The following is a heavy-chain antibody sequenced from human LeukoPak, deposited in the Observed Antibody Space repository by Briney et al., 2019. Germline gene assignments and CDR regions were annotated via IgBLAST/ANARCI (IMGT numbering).Heavy chain of an antibody. Sequence: ASVKVSCKASGYTFTSYYMHWVRQAPGQGLEWMGIINPSGGSTSYAQKFQGRVTITADESTSTAYMELSSLRSEDTAVYYCARLHMVRGVISSGNDYWGQGTLVTVSS. CDR1: GYTFTSYY. J-gene: IGHJ4*02. CDR3: ARLHMVRGVISSGNDY. V-gene: IGHV1-46*01. CDR2: INPSGGST. D-gene: IGHD3-10*01.